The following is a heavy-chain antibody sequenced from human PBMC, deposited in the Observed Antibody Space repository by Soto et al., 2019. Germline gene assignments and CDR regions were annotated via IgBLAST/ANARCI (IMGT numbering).Heavy chain of an antibody. J-gene: IGHJ4*02. V-gene: IGHV1-46*01. CDR3: ARVYCPGGMCYSVHY. CDR2: INPSTGTT. CDR1: GYTFTSYY. D-gene: IGHD2-8*02. Sequence: ASVKVSCKASGYTFTSYYMHWVRQAPGQGLEWMGIINPSTGTTSYAQRFQGRVTMTRDTSTSTVYMELSSLRSEDTAVYFCARVYCPGGMCYSVHYWGQGPMVT.